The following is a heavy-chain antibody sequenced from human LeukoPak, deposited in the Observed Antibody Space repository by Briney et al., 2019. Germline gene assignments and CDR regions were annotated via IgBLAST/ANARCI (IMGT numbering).Heavy chain of an antibody. V-gene: IGHV3-49*04. D-gene: IGHD5-18*01. CDR1: GFTFSEHA. CDR2: IRSKASGGTT. CDR3: TRGAILLWVYSGMDV. Sequence: PGGSLRLPCSASGFTFSEHAMSWVRQAPGKGQKWEGFIRSKASGGTTEYAASVKGRFTITSDDLTSSAYLQMSSLRTEHTAMYFCTRGAILLWVYSGMDVWGQGTTVIVSS. J-gene: IGHJ6*02.